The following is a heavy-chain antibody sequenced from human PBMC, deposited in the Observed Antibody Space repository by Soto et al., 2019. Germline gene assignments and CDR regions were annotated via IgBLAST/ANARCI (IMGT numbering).Heavy chain of an antibody. CDR3: AKSSGAVAGYYFDY. CDR1: GYTFTSYG. CDR2: ISVYNGDT. Sequence: ASVKVSCKASGYTFTSYGISWVRQAPGQGLEWMGWISVYNGDTKYAQKLQGRVTMTTDTSTSTAYMERRSLRSDDTAVYYCAKSSGAVAGYYFDYWGQGTLVTVSS. D-gene: IGHD6-19*01. V-gene: IGHV1-18*04. J-gene: IGHJ4*02.